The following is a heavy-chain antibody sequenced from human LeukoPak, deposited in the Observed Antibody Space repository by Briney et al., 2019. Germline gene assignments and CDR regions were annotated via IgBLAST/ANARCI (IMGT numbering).Heavy chain of an antibody. CDR1: GYTFTGYY. D-gene: IGHD4-23*01. CDR2: INPNSGGT. Sequence: GASVKVSCKASGYTFTGYYMHWVRQAPGQGLEWMGWINPNSGGTNYAQKFQGRVTMTRDTSTSTVYMELNSLRSEDTAVYYCARATWYGGNPSGAFDIWGQGTMVTVSS. V-gene: IGHV1-2*02. CDR3: ARATWYGGNPSGAFDI. J-gene: IGHJ3*02.